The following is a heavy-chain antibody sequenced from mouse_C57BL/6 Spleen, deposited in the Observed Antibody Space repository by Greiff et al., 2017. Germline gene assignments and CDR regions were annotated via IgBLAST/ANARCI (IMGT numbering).Heavy chain of an antibody. CDR2: ISSGGSYT. V-gene: IGHV5-6*01. J-gene: IGHJ2*01. CDR1: GFTFSSYG. D-gene: IGHD3-2*01. CDR3: ARHDSNFDY. Sequence: EVMLVESGGDLVKPGGSLKLSCAASGFTFSSYGMSWVRQTPDKRLEWVATISSGGSYTYYPDSVKGRFTISRDNAENTLYLQMSSLKSEDTAMYYCARHDSNFDYWGQGTTLTVSS.